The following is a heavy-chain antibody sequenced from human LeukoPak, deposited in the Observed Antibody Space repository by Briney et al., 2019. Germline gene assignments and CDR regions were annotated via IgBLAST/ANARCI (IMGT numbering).Heavy chain of an antibody. CDR3: AKRSGIIPYSFDY. D-gene: IGHD3-3*01. CDR2: MSGSGGST. CDR1: GFTFSNYA. J-gene: IGHJ4*02. Sequence: GGSLRLSCAASGFTFSNYAMNWVRQAPGKGLEWVSGMSGSGGSTYYAASVKGRFTISTDNSKNTLYLQMNSLRAEDTAVYYCAKRSGIIPYSFDYWGQGTLVTVSS. V-gene: IGHV3-23*01.